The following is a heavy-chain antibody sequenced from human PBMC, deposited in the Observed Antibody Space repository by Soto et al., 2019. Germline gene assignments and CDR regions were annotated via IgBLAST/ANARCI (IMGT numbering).Heavy chain of an antibody. D-gene: IGHD5-12*01. J-gene: IGHJ6*02. CDR2: IWYDGSNK. CDR1: GFTFSSYG. CDR3: ARDLQEMATIFGMDV. Sequence: GGSLRLSCAASGFTFSSYGMHWVRQAPGKGLEWVAVIWYDGSNKYYADSVKGRFTISRDNSKNTLYLQMNSLRAEDTAVYYCARDLQEMATIFGMDVWGQGTTVTVSS. V-gene: IGHV3-33*01.